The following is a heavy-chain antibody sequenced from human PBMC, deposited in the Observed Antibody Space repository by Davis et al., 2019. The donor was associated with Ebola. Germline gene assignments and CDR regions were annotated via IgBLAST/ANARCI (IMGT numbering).Heavy chain of an antibody. CDR3: ARDHMGSLDN. J-gene: IGHJ4*02. Sequence: MPGGSLRLSCTVSGGSISGYQWACIRPPPGKGLEYMGHVFNSGTASYNSALKSRVTISLDKSSNQFSLKLNSVTAADTAIYFCARDHMGSLDNWGQGTLVTVSS. D-gene: IGHD1-26*01. CDR2: VFNSGTA. CDR1: GGSISGYQ. V-gene: IGHV4-59*01.